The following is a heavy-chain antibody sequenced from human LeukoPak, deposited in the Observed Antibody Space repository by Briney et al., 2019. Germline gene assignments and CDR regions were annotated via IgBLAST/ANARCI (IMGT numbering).Heavy chain of an antibody. CDR3: ARGPKMGYMDV. D-gene: IGHD2-8*01. CDR2: IYTSGST. Sequence: SETLSLTCAVSGDSISNYYWSWIRRPPGKGLEWIGYIYTSGSTHYNPSLKGRVTISVDTSKNQFSLKLSSVTAADTAVYYCARGPKMGYMDVWGRGTTVTVSS. CDR1: GDSISNYY. J-gene: IGHJ6*03. V-gene: IGHV4-4*09.